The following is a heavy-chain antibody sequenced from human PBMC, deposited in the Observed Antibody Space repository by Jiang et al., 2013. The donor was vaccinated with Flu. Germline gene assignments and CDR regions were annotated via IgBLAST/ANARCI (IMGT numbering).Heavy chain of an antibody. V-gene: IGHV7-4-1*02. D-gene: IGHD3-9*01. J-gene: IGHJ4*02. Sequence: QSGSELKKPGASVKVSCKASGYTFTSYAMNWVRQAPGQGLEWMGWINTNTGNPTYAQGFTGRFVFSLDTSVSTAYLQISSLKAEDTAVYYCARPYYDILTGYYWLNYFDYWGQGTWSPSPQ. CDR2: INTNTGNP. CDR1: GYTFTSYA. CDR3: ARPYYDILTGYYWLNYFDY.